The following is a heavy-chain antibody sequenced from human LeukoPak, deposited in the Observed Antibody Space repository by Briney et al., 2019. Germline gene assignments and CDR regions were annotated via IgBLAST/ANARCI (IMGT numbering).Heavy chain of an antibody. Sequence: GASVKVSCKASGYTFTGYDMHWGRQAPGQGLEWMGWINPNSGGTNYAQKFQGRVTMTRDTSISTAYMEVSSLRSDDTAVNYCARERSGANSYGYWEYWGQGTLVTVSS. CDR3: ARERSGANSYGYWEY. J-gene: IGHJ4*02. CDR1: GYTFTGYD. CDR2: INPNSGGT. V-gene: IGHV1-2*02. D-gene: IGHD5-18*01.